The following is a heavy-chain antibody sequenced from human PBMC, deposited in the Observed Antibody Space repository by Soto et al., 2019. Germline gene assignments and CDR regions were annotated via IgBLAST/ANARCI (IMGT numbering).Heavy chain of an antibody. Sequence: QVQLVQSGAEVKRPGASVKVSCKASEYTFSTYYIHWVRQAPGQGLEWMAVINPGDGSTTYAQKFQGXXTXTXXTSTSTVYMHLGSLTSEDTAVYFCTRDRGGIYFDFWGQGTLVTVSS. D-gene: IGHD1-26*01. V-gene: IGHV1-46*03. CDR3: TRDRGGIYFDF. J-gene: IGHJ4*02. CDR1: EYTFSTYY. CDR2: INPGDGST.